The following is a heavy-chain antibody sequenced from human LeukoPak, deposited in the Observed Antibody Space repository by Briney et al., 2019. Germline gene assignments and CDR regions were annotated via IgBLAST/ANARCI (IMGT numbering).Heavy chain of an antibody. CDR3: ARDWYYYDSSDYSHDAFDI. D-gene: IGHD3-22*01. CDR1: GYTFTGYY. Sequence: ASVKVSCKASGYTFTGYYMHWVRQAPGQGLEWMGWINPNSGGTNYAQKFQGWVTMTRDTSISTAYMELSRLRSDDTAVYYCARDWYYYDSSDYSHDAFDIWGQGTMVTVSS. V-gene: IGHV1-2*04. J-gene: IGHJ3*02. CDR2: INPNSGGT.